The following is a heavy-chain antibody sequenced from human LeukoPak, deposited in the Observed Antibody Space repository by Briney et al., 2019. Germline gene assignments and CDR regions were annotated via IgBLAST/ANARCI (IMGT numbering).Heavy chain of an antibody. D-gene: IGHD3-9*01. J-gene: IGHJ3*02. CDR2: ISAYNGHT. Sequence: ASVKVSCKASGYTFSSYGLSWVRQAPGQGLEWVGWISAYNGHTRYAQNLQGRVTMTEDTSTDTAYMELSSLRSEDTAVYYCATSDPTDDILTGPGAFDIWGQGTMVTVSS. V-gene: IGHV1-18*01. CDR1: GYTFSSYG. CDR3: ATSDPTDDILTGPGAFDI.